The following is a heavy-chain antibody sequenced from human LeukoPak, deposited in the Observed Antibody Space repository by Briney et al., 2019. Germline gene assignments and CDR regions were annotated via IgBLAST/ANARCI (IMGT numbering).Heavy chain of an antibody. CDR2: MKPNSGNT. J-gene: IGHJ5*02. CDR3: ARGPIVVVPAAMGTWFDP. V-gene: IGHV1-8*01. CDR1: GYTFNSYD. Sequence: GASVKVSRKASGYTFNSYDINWVRQAPGQGLEWMGWMKPNSGNTGYAQKFQGRVTITRDTSISTAYMELSSLRSEDTAVYYCARGPIVVVPAAMGTWFDPWGQGTLVTVSS. D-gene: IGHD2-2*01.